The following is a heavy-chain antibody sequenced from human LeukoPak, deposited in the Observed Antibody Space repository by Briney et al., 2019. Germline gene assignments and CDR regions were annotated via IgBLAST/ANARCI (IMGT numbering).Heavy chain of an antibody. CDR1: GFTFSSYS. Sequence: GGSLRLSCAASGFTFSSYSMNWVRQAPGKGLEWVSSISSSSSYIYYADSVKGRFTISRDNAKNSLYLQMNSLRAEDTAVYYCAREGVGYYDSSGYYPLDYWGQGTLVTVSS. J-gene: IGHJ4*02. CDR2: ISSSSSYI. D-gene: IGHD3-22*01. CDR3: AREGVGYYDSSGYYPLDY. V-gene: IGHV3-21*01.